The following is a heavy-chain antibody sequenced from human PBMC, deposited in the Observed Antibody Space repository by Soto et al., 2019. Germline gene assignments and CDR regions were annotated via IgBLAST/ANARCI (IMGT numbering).Heavy chain of an antibody. J-gene: IGHJ4*02. D-gene: IGHD6-13*01. CDR1: GGTFSSYA. CDR2: IIPIFGTA. Sequence: QVQMVPSGAEVKKPGSSVKVSCKASGGTFSSYAISWVRQAPGQGLEWMGGIIPIFGTANYAQKFQGRVTITADKSTNTAYMDLSSLRADDTAVYYCARVDPLGAAADYWGQGTLVTVSS. CDR3: ARVDPLGAAADY. V-gene: IGHV1-69*06.